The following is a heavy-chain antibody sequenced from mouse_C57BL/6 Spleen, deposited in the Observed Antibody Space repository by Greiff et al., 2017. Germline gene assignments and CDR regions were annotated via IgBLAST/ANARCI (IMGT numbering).Heavy chain of an antibody. CDR2: IDPSDSYT. J-gene: IGHJ2*01. CDR1: GYTFTSYW. Sequence: VQLQQSGAELVKPGASVKLSCKASGYTFTSYWMQWVKQRPGQGLEWIGEIDPSDSYTNYNQKFKGKATLTVDTSSSTAYMQLSSLTSEDSAVYYCAGSGDFDYWGQGTTLTVSS. CDR3: AGSGDFDY. V-gene: IGHV1-50*01.